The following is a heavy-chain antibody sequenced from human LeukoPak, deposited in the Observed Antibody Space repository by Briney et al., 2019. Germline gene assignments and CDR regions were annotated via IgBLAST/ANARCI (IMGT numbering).Heavy chain of an antibody. Sequence: ASVKVSCKSSGDSFSSYTITWVRQAPGQGLEWMGRIIPTLGTASYAQKFQDRVTITTDESTSTAYIELNSLTSGDTAVYYCAGYSSSWSSSLDFWGQGTLVTVSS. V-gene: IGHV1-69*16. CDR1: GDSFSSYT. J-gene: IGHJ4*02. CDR2: IIPTLGTA. D-gene: IGHD6-13*01. CDR3: AGYSSSWSSSLDF.